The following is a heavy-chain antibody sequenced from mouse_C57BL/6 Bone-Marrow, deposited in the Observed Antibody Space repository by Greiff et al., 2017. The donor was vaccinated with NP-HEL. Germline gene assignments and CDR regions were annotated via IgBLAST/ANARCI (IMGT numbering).Heavy chain of an antibody. CDR2: INPSNGGT. J-gene: IGHJ1*03. V-gene: IGHV1-53*01. CDR1: GYTFTSYW. CDR3: ASEGITTDVWYFDV. D-gene: IGHD1-1*01. Sequence: QVQLQQPGTELVKPGASVKLSCKASGYTFTSYWMHWVKQRPGQGLEWIGNINPSNGGTNYNEKFKSKATLTVDKSSSTAYMQLSSLTSEDSAVYYCASEGITTDVWYFDVWGTGTTVTVSS.